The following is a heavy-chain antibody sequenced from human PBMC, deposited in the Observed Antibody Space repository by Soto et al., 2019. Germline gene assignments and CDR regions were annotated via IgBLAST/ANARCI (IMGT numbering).Heavy chain of an antibody. D-gene: IGHD6-19*01. CDR2: ISYSGGA. J-gene: IGHJ4*02. V-gene: IGHV4-59*11. Sequence: QVQLQESGPGLVKPSETLSLTCAVSGGSINSHYWSWIRQPPGKGLEWIGYISYSGGANYNPSLKSRVTISIDTAKSQFSLKLNSVTAADTAVYYCARGERLGLDYWGQGTLITVS. CDR1: GGSINSHY. CDR3: ARGERLGLDY.